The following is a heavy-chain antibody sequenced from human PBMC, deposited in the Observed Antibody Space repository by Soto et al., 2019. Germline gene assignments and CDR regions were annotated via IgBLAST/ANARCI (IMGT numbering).Heavy chain of an antibody. J-gene: IGHJ4*02. Sequence: SETLSLTCTVSGGSISSYYWSWIRLPPGKGLEWIGYIYYSGSTNYNPSLKSRVTISVDTSKNQFSLKLSSVTAADTAVYYCARVKGYSYGYGSDDYFDYWGQGTLVTVSS. V-gene: IGHV4-59*01. CDR2: IYYSGST. CDR1: GGSISSYY. CDR3: ARVKGYSYGYGSDDYFDY. D-gene: IGHD5-18*01.